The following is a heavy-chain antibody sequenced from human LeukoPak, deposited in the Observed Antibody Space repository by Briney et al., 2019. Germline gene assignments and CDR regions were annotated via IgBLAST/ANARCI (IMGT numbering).Heavy chain of an antibody. CDR1: GGSISSYY. J-gene: IGHJ4*02. Sequence: SETLSLTCTVSGGSISSYYWSWIRQPPGKGLEWIGYIYYSGSTNYNPSLKSRVTMSVDTSKNQFSLKLSSVTAADTAVYYCAREREAAAGTGIDYWGQGTLVTVSS. V-gene: IGHV4-59*01. D-gene: IGHD6-13*01. CDR2: IYYSGST. CDR3: AREREAAAGTGIDY.